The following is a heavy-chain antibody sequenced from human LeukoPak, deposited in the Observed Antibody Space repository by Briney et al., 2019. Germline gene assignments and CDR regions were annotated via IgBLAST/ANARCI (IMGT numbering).Heavy chain of an antibody. J-gene: IGHJ4*02. CDR2: IYYSGST. CDR3: AKHYMGSYNNRGLDS. D-gene: IGHD3-10*01. Sequence: SETLSLTCTVSGGSISSYYWSWIRQPPGKGLEWIGYIYYSGSTNYNPSLKSRVTISVDTSKNQFSLKLSSVTAADTAVYYCAKHYMGSYNNRGLDSWGQGTLVTVSS. V-gene: IGHV4-59*08. CDR1: GGSISSYY.